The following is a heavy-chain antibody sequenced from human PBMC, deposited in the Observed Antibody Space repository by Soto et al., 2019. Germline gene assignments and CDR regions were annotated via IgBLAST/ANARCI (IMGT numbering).Heavy chain of an antibody. D-gene: IGHD3-22*01. CDR1: GYTFTSYG. J-gene: IGHJ5*02. CDR2: ISAYNGNT. V-gene: IGHV1-18*01. Sequence: ASVKVSCKASGYTFTSYGISWVRQAPGQGLEWKGWISAYNGNTNYAQKLQGRVTMTTDTSTSTAYMELRSLRSDDTAVYYCARTYTYYYDSSGYNNWFDPWGQGTLVTVYS. CDR3: ARTYTYYYDSSGYNNWFDP.